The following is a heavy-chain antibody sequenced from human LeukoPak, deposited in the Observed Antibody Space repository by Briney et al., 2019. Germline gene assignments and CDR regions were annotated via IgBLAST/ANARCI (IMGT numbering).Heavy chain of an antibody. CDR2: IRSKANSYAT. V-gene: IGHV3-73*01. CDR1: GFTFSGSA. CDR3: ARDGGSAWFLDY. J-gene: IGHJ4*02. Sequence: GGSLRLSCAASGFTFSGSAMHWVRQASGKGLEWVGRIRSKANSYATAYAASVKGRFTISRDDSKNTTYLQMNSLRAEDTAVYYCARDGGSAWFLDYWGQGTLVTVSS. D-gene: IGHD6-19*01.